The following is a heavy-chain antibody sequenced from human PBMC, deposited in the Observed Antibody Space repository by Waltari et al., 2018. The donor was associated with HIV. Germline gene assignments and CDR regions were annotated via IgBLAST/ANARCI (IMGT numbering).Heavy chain of an antibody. J-gene: IGHJ4*02. Sequence: QVQLQESGPRLVKPSGTLSLICSVSGGSMGDYYWSWIRQSPGKEMEWIGHAFIIGSTNYNPSLKSRLTISIDRSRSQISLKLASVTAADTGFYYCARSRSGSYGYFDSWGQGALVTVSS. CDR3: ARSRSGSYGYFDS. CDR2: AFIIGST. D-gene: IGHD1-26*01. V-gene: IGHV4-4*08. CDR1: GGSMGDYY.